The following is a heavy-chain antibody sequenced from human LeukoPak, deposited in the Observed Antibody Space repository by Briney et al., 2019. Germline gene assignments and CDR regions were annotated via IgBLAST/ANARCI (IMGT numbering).Heavy chain of an antibody. D-gene: IGHD4-17*01. CDR3: GATTTTLIVGTQYFQH. V-gene: IGHV3-23*01. Sequence: GGSLRLSCAASGFTFSSYAMSWVRQAPGKGLEWVSAISGSGGNTYYADSVKGRFTISRDNSKNTLYLQMNSLRAEDTAVYYCGATTTTLIVGTQYFQHWGEGTLVTVSS. CDR2: ISGSGGNT. J-gene: IGHJ1*01. CDR1: GFTFSSYA.